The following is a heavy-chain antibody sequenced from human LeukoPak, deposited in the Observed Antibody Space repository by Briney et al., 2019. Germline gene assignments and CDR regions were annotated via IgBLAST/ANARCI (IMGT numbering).Heavy chain of an antibody. D-gene: IGHD5/OR15-5a*01. CDR3: ARQVSDYYYYYMDV. Sequence: PETLSLTCSVSGGSVSSSHYYWGWIRQPPGEGLQWIGNIYYSGSTYYNPSLESRVTISLDTSKNYFSLKLGSVTAADTAVYYCARQVSDYYYYYMDVWGKGTAVTVSS. CDR1: GGSVSSSHYY. J-gene: IGHJ6*03. V-gene: IGHV4-39*01. CDR2: IYYSGST.